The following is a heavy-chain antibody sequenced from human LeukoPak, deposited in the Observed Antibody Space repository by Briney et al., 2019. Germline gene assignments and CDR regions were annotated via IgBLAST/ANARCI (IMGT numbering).Heavy chain of an antibody. J-gene: IGHJ4*02. CDR1: GFTFGGYA. Sequence: GRSLRLSCTASGFTFGGYAMSWVRQAPGKGLEWVGFIRSKAYGGTTEYAASVKGRFTISRDDSKSIAYLQMNSLKTEDTAVYYCTVVTGDSWGQGTLVTVSS. V-gene: IGHV3-49*04. D-gene: IGHD2-21*02. CDR3: TVVTGDS. CDR2: IRSKAYGGTT.